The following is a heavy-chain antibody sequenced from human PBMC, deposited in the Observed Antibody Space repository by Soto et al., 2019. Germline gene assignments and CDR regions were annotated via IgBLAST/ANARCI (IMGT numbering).Heavy chain of an antibody. D-gene: IGHD3-10*01. J-gene: IGHJ2*01. Sequence: QVQLQESGPGLVKPSQTLSLTCSVSGASIRSGGYYWSWIRQTPGKGLEWIGYIYYSGGTYFNPSLRSRVTMSVETSENQFSLKLSSVTAADTAVYHCARGGPGDGYFDLWGRGTLVAVSS. V-gene: IGHV4-31*03. CDR2: IYYSGGT. CDR1: GASIRSGGYY. CDR3: ARGGPGDGYFDL.